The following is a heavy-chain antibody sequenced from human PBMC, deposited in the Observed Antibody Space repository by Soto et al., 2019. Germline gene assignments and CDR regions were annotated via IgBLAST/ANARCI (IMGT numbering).Heavy chain of an antibody. CDR2: IYPGDSDI. V-gene: IGHV5-51*01. J-gene: IGHJ4*02. CDR3: ARFRYGGADY. D-gene: IGHD3-10*01. Sequence: GXSLKISCRTSGYIFATYWIGWVRQTPEKGLEWMGLIYPGDSDIRNNPSFQGQVTISSDNSITTAYLHGNSLKASDTAMYYCARFRYGGADYWGRGTPVNLSS. CDR1: GYIFATYW.